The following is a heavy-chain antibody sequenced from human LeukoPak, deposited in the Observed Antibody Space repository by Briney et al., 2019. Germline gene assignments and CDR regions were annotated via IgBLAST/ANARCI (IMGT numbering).Heavy chain of an antibody. CDR1: GYILTDYY. D-gene: IGHD6-13*01. CDR2: INPNSGDT. CDR3: ARGVRIAAAGTF. V-gene: IGHV1-2*02. J-gene: IGHJ4*02. Sequence: ASVKVSCKASGYILTDYYMHWVRQAPGQGLEWMGWINPNSGDTNYAQKFQGRVTMTRDTSISTAYMELSRLRSDDTAVYYCARGVRIAAAGTFWGQGTLVTVSS.